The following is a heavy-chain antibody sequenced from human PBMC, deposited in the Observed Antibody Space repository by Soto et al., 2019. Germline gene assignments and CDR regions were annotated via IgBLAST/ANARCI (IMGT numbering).Heavy chain of an antibody. V-gene: IGHV3-11*01. J-gene: IGHJ3*02. Sequence: QVQLVESGGGLVKPGGSLRLSCAASGFTFSDYYMSWIRQAPGKGLEWVSYISHGSTTIYYTDSVKGRFTISRDNAKNSLYLQMNSLRAEDTAVYYCARDRAYPDAFDIWGQGTMVTFSS. CDR3: ARDRAYPDAFDI. CDR2: ISHGSTTI. CDR1: GFTFSDYY.